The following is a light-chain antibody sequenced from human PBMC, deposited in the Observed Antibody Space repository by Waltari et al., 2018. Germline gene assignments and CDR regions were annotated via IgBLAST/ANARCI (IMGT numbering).Light chain of an antibody. CDR1: QSVTNY. V-gene: IGKV1-39*01. Sequence: DIQMTQSPSSLSASVGDRVTITCRTSQSVTNYLNWYQQKPGKAPKLLIFGASSLQSGVPSRFSGSGSGTDFTLTISSLQPEDSATYYCQQSYSIPQTFGQGTKLEI. J-gene: IGKJ2*01. CDR2: GAS. CDR3: QQSYSIPQT.